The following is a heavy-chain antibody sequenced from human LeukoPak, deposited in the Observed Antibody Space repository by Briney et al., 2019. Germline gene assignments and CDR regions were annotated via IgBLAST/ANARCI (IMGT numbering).Heavy chain of an antibody. V-gene: IGHV1-18*01. CDR3: ARDHLHYGGNSLQDAFDI. CDR1: GYTFTSYG. D-gene: IGHD4-23*01. CDR2: ISAYNGNT. J-gene: IGHJ3*02. Sequence: ASVKVSCKASGYTFTSYGISWVRQAPGQGLEWMGWISAYNGNTNYAQKLQGRVTMTTDTSTGTAYMELRSLRSDDTAVYYCARDHLHYGGNSLQDAFDIWGQGTMVTVSS.